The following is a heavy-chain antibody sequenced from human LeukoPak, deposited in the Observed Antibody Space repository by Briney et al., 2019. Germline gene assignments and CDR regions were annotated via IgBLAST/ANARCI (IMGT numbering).Heavy chain of an antibody. CDR2: IKQDGSEK. Sequence: GGSLRLSCAASGFTFNNYWMSWVRQAPGKGLEWVANIKQDGSEKYYVDSVKGRFTISRDNAKNSLYLQMNSLRAEDTAVYYCARVFEYSSSSADYWGQGTLVTVSS. CDR1: GFTFNNYW. D-gene: IGHD6-6*01. V-gene: IGHV3-7*01. J-gene: IGHJ4*02. CDR3: ARVFEYSSSSADY.